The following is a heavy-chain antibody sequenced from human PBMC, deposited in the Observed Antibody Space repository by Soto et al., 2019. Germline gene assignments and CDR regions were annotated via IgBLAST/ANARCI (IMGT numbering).Heavy chain of an antibody. J-gene: IGHJ4*02. D-gene: IGHD3-10*01. V-gene: IGHV1-46*03. Sequence: ASVKVSCKASGYTFSRYYMHWVRQAPGQGLEWMGIINPSGGSTSYAQKFQGRVTMTRDASTSTVYMELSSLRSEDTAVYYCTRTGGWNYGSGRSYYFDYRGQG. CDR1: GYTFSRYY. CDR3: TRTGGWNYGSGRSYYFDY. CDR2: INPSGGST.